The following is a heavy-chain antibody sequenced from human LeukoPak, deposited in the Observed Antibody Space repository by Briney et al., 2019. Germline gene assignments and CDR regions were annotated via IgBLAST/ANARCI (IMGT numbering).Heavy chain of an antibody. V-gene: IGHV4-59*01. D-gene: IGHD6-13*01. CDR2: IYYSGNT. Sequence: PSETLSLTCTVCGASISSYYWSWIRQPPGKGLEWIGYIYYSGNTNFNPSLNNPSLKSRVTISVDASKNQFSLKLSSMTAADTAVYYCASGPCPAAGTDHQFDYWGQGTLVTVSS. CDR3: ASGPCPAAGTDHQFDY. J-gene: IGHJ4*02. CDR1: GASISSYY.